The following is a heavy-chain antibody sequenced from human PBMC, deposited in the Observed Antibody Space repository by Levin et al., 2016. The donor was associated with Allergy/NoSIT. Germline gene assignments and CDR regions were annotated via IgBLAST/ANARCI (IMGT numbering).Heavy chain of an antibody. CDR1: GGSISSGGYY. J-gene: IGHJ4*02. CDR2: IYYSGGTYGST. Sequence: SETLSLTCTVSGGSISSGGYYWGWIRQPPGKGLEWIGSIYYSGGTYGSTYYKPSLKSRVTISVDTSKNQFSLNLSSVTAADTAVYYCAKIHYDSSGYYGAFDYWGQGTLVTVST. CDR3: AKIHYDSSGYYGAFDY. D-gene: IGHD3-22*01. V-gene: IGHV4-39*01.